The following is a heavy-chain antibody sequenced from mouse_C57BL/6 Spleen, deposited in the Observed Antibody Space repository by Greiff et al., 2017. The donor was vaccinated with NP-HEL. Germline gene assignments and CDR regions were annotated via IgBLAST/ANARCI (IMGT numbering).Heavy chain of an antibody. CDR3: TTKDYYGSSYYFDY. Sequence: VQLQQSGAELVRPGASVKLSCTASGFNIKDDYMHWVKQRPEQGLEWIGWIDPENGDTEYASKFQGKATITADTSSNTAYLQLSSLTSADTAVYYCTTKDYYGSSYYFDYWGQGTTLTVSS. CDR2: IDPENGDT. CDR1: GFNIKDDY. V-gene: IGHV14-4*01. D-gene: IGHD1-1*01. J-gene: IGHJ2*01.